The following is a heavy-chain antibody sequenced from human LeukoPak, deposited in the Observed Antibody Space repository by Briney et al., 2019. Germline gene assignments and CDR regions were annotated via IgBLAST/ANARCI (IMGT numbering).Heavy chain of an antibody. Sequence: GGSLRLSCAASGFTFDDYAMHWVRQAPGKGLEWVSGISWNIGSIGYADSVKGRFTISRDNAKNSLYLQMNSLRAEDTALYYCAKDIRGSGATGLFDYWGQGTLVTVSS. J-gene: IGHJ4*02. D-gene: IGHD6-25*01. CDR2: ISWNIGSI. CDR1: GFTFDDYA. V-gene: IGHV3-9*01. CDR3: AKDIRGSGATGLFDY.